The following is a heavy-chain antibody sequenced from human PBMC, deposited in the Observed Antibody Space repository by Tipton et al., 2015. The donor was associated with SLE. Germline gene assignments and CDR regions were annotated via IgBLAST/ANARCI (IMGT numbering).Heavy chain of an antibody. J-gene: IGHJ3*02. Sequence: SLRLSCVASGFTFSSYWMHWVRQAPGKGLVWVSRIKTDGSSTSYADSVKGRFTISRDNAKNTLYLQMNSLRAEDTAVYYCARDGRLHLGELSSAFDIWGQGTMVTVSS. CDR1: GFTFSSYW. V-gene: IGHV3-74*01. CDR3: ARDGRLHLGELSSAFDI. D-gene: IGHD3-16*02. CDR2: IKTDGSST.